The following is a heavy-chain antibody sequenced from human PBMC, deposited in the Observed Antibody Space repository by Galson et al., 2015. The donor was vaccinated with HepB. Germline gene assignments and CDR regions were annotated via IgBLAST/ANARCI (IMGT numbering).Heavy chain of an antibody. J-gene: IGHJ6*02. CDR3: ARAREDDDFWSGYYSYYYYGMDV. CDR2: INSDGSST. D-gene: IGHD3-3*01. V-gene: IGHV3-74*01. Sequence: SLRLSCAASGFTFSSYWMHWVRQAPGKGLVWVSRINSDGSSTSYADSVKGRFTISRDNAKNTLYLQMNSLRADDTAVYYCARAREDDDFWSGYYSYYYYGMDVWGQGTTVTVSS. CDR1: GFTFSSYW.